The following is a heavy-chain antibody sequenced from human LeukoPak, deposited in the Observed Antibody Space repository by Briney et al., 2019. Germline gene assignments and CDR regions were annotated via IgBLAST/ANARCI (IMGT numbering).Heavy chain of an antibody. CDR3: ARQGGGFWYLAL. CDR1: GGSISSYY. Sequence: SETLSLTCTVSGGSISSYYWSWIRQPPGKGLEWMGYIYYSGSTNYNPSLKSRVTISVDTSKNKSSLMLSSVTAADTAVYYCARQGGGFWYLALWGRGTLVTVSS. J-gene: IGHJ2*01. CDR2: IYYSGST. D-gene: IGHD6-25*01. V-gene: IGHV4-59*08.